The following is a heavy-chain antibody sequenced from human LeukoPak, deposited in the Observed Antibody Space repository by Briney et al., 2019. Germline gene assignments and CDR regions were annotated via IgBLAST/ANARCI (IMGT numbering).Heavy chain of an antibody. CDR2: ISSDGSST. CDR3: AMEPYYYDSSGYYY. Sequence: GGSLRLSCVASGSTFTSYWMHWVRQAPGKGLVWVSRISSDGSSTNYADSVKGRFTISRDNAKNTLYMQMNSPRAEDTAVYYCAMEPYYYDSSGYYYWGQGTLVTVSS. V-gene: IGHV3-74*01. CDR1: GSTFTSYW. D-gene: IGHD3-22*01. J-gene: IGHJ4*02.